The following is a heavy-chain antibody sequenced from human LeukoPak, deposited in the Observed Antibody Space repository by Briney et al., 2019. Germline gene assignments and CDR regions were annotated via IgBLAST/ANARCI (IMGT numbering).Heavy chain of an antibody. Sequence: ASVKVSCKVSGYTLTELSMHWVRQAPGKGLEWMGGFDPEDGETIYAQRFQGRVTMTEDTSTDTAYMELSSLRAEDTAVYYCASQSYYDFWSGYPKALDYWGQGTLVTVSS. CDR1: GYTLTELS. D-gene: IGHD3-3*01. J-gene: IGHJ4*02. CDR2: FDPEDGET. CDR3: ASQSYYDFWSGYPKALDY. V-gene: IGHV1-24*01.